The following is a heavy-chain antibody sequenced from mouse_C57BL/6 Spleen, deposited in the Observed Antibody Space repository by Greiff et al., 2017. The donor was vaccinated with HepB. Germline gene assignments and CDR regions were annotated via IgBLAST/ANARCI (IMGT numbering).Heavy chain of an antibody. V-gene: IGHV5-17*01. CDR1: GFTFSDYG. J-gene: IGHJ4*01. D-gene: IGHD2-4*01. CDR3: ARTYYDYFYYAMDY. Sequence: EVKLMESGGGLVKPGGSLKLSCAASGFTFSDYGMHWVRQAPEKGLEWVAYISSGSSTIYYADTVKGRFTISRDNAKNTLFLQMTSLRSEDTAMYYCARTYYDYFYYAMDYWGQGTSVTVSS. CDR2: ISSGSSTI.